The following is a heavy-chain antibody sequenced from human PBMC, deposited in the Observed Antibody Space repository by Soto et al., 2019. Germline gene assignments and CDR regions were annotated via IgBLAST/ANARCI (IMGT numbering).Heavy chain of an antibody. Sequence: QVQLQQWGAGLLKPSETLSLTCAVYGGSFSGYYWSWIRQPPGKGLEWIGEINHSGSTNYNPSLKSRVTISVDTSKNQFSLKLSSVTAADTAVYYCARAFPYYDILTGYPRGPFDPWGQGTLVTVSS. D-gene: IGHD3-9*01. V-gene: IGHV4-34*01. J-gene: IGHJ5*02. CDR3: ARAFPYYDILTGYPRGPFDP. CDR2: INHSGST. CDR1: GGSFSGYY.